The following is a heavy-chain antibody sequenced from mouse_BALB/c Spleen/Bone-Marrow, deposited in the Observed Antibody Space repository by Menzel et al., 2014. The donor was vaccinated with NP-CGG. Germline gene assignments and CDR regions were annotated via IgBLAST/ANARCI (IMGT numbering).Heavy chain of an antibody. Sequence: QVQLKQSGAELMRPGASVKTSCKATGYTFRNYWIEWVKQRPGHGLEWIGEILPGSYSTNYNEKLKGKATFTADTSSNTAYMQLSSLTSEDSAVYYCARRGGYPWFAYWGQGTLVTVSA. CDR1: GYTFRNYW. D-gene: IGHD2-2*01. J-gene: IGHJ3*01. CDR2: ILPGSYST. V-gene: IGHV1-9*01. CDR3: ARRGGYPWFAY.